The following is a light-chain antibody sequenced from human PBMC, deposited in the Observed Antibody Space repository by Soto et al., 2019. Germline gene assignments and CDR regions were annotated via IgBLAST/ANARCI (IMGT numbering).Light chain of an antibody. V-gene: IGKV1-13*02. CDR3: QQFNSYRFT. CDR2: DAS. Sequence: AIQLTQSPSYLSASVGDRVTITCRASQGISSALAWYQQKPGKAPKLLIYDASSLESGVPSSFSGSGSGTDFTLTISSLQPEDFATYYCQQFNSYRFTFGPGTKVDIK. J-gene: IGKJ3*01. CDR1: QGISSA.